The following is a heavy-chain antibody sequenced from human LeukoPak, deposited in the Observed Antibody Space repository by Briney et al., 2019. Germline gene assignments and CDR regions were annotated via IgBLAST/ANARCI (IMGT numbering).Heavy chain of an antibody. Sequence: PGGSLRLSCAASGFIFSSYGMHWVRQAPGKGLEWVAVISYDGSNKYYVDSVKGRFTISRDNSKNTPYLQMNSLRAEDTAVYYCAKDSSSSVWGGSFDCWGQGTLVTVSS. V-gene: IGHV3-30*18. CDR1: GFIFSSYG. D-gene: IGHD6-6*01. CDR2: ISYDGSNK. CDR3: AKDSSSSVWGGSFDC. J-gene: IGHJ4*02.